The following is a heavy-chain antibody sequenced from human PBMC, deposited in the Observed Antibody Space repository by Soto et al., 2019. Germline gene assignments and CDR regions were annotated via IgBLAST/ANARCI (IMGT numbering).Heavy chain of an antibody. CDR1: GYTFTSYD. V-gene: IGHV1-8*01. CDR2: MNPNSGNT. D-gene: IGHD6-19*01. CDR3: ASAIAVASTGFDY. J-gene: IGHJ4*02. Sequence: QVQLVQSGAELKKPGASVKVSCKASGYTFTSYDINWVRQATGQGLEWLGWMNPNSGNTGYAQKFQGRVTMTRNTSIGKDYMELSSLRSEDTAVYYCASAIAVASTGFDYWGQGTLVTVSS.